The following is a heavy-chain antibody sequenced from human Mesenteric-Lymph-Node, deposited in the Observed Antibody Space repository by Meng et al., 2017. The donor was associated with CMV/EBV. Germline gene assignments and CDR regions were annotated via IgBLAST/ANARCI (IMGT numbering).Heavy chain of an antibody. CDR2: INHSGST. CDR3: ARSAPTVAAIFDI. J-gene: IGHJ3*02. CDR1: GGSFSGYY. D-gene: IGHD6-19*01. Sequence: SETLSLTCAVYGGSFSGYYWSWIRQPPGKGLEWIGEINHSGSTNYNPSLKSRVTISVDTSKNQFSLRLSSVTAADTAVYYCARSAPTVAAIFDIWGQGTMVTVSS. V-gene: IGHV4-34*01.